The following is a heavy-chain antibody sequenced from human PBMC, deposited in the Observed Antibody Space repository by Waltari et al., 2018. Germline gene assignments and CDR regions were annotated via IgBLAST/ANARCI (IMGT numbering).Heavy chain of an antibody. CDR2: IWYDGSKT. J-gene: IGHJ4*02. V-gene: IGHV3-33*01. Sequence: QVQLVESGGGVVQPGTSLTLSCASSGFTFTTSGIHWVRQAPGKGLEWVSMIWYDGSKTHYADSLKCRFAISRDDSKNTVYLHMNSLRPEDTALYYCGREPWDARRGWSGAFDFCGQGTLVTVSS. CDR1: GFTFTTSG. CDR3: GREPWDARRGWSGAFDF. D-gene: IGHD6-19*01.